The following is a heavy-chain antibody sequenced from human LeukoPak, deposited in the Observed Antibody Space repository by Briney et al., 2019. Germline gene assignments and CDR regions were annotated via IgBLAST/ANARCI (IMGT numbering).Heavy chain of an antibody. CDR3: ARDDYGARQYYYGMDV. V-gene: IGHV3-74*01. D-gene: IGHD4-17*01. Sequence: GGSLRLSCAASGFTFNTYWMHWVRQAPGKGLVWVSRINSDGSSTSYVDSVTGRFTISRDNAKNTLYLQMNSLRAEDTAVYYCARDDYGARQYYYGMDVWGQGTTVAVSS. J-gene: IGHJ6*02. CDR2: INSDGSST. CDR1: GFTFNTYW.